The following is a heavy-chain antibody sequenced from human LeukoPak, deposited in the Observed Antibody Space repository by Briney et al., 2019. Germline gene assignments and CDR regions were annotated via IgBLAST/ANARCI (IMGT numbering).Heavy chain of an antibody. J-gene: IGHJ4*02. CDR2: INQGGNDR. CDR3: ARDIKAYYYDSSPLDY. D-gene: IGHD3-22*01. V-gene: IGHV3-7*01. CDR1: GFTFSSHW. Sequence: GGSLRLSCAASGFTFSSHWMSWVRQAPGKGLEWVANINQGGNDRNYVDSVKGRFTISRDNAQNSLYLQMDSLRVEDTAMYYCARDIKAYYYDSSPLDYWGQGTLVTVSS.